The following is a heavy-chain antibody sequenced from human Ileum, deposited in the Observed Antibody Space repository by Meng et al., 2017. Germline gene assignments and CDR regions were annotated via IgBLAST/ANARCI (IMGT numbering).Heavy chain of an antibody. CDR2: INHSGST. CDR1: GGSFSGYY. D-gene: IGHD3-16*01. CDR3: ARGGGRYGPDFDY. Sequence: KGCGVVLVNLCETLSLHCAVYGGSFSGYYWSWIRQPPGKGLEWIGEINHSGSTNYNPSLKSRVTISVDTSKNQFSLKLSSVTAADTAVYYCARGGGRYGPDFDYWGQGTLVTVSS. V-gene: IGHV4-34*01. J-gene: IGHJ4*02.